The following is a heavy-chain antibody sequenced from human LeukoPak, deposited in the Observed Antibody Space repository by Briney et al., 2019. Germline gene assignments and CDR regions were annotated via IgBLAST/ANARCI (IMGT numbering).Heavy chain of an antibody. J-gene: IGHJ3*02. CDR1: GGTFSSYA. D-gene: IGHD2-15*01. CDR3: ARDHLSGVVVAAVNPWFGYAFDI. Sequence: ASVKVSCKASGGTFSSYAISWVRQAPGQGLEWMGRIIPILGIANYAQKFQGRVTITADKSTSTAYMELSSLRSEDTAVYYCARDHLSGVVVAAVNPWFGYAFDIWGQGTMVTVSS. V-gene: IGHV1-69*04. CDR2: IIPILGIA.